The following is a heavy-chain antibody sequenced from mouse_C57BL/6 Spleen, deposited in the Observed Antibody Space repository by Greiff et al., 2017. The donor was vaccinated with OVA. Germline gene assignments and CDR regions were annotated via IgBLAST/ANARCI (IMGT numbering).Heavy chain of an antibody. Sequence: VQRVESGPGLVQPSQSLSITCTVSGFSLTSYGVHWVRQSPGKGLEWLGVIWSGGSTDYTAAFISRLSISKDNSKSQVCFKKNSLQADDTAIYYCARNSIYDGYYLYYFDYWGQGTTLTVSS. CDR1: GFSLTSYG. J-gene: IGHJ2*01. D-gene: IGHD2-3*01. CDR3: ARNSIYDGYYLYYFDY. CDR2: IWSGGST. V-gene: IGHV2-2*01.